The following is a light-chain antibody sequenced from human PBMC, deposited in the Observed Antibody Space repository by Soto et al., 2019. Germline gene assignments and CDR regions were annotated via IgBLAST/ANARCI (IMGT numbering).Light chain of an antibody. J-gene: IGKJ1*01. CDR3: QQYGSSPTWT. CDR1: QSVTSSS. V-gene: IGKV3-20*01. CDR2: GAS. Sequence: EIVLTQFPGTLSLSPGERATLSCRAIQSVTSSSLAWYQQKVGRAPRVLIYGASNRATGIPDRFSGSGSGTDFTLTISRLEPEDFAVYYCQQYGSSPTWTFGQGTKVDIK.